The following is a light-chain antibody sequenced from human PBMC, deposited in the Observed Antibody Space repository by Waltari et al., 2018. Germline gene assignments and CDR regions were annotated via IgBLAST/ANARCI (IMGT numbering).Light chain of an antibody. Sequence: QSGLTQPPSASGTPGQRVTISCSGSSSNIENYSVNWYQQLPGTAAKLLIYSNNQRPSGVPDLFSGSKSGTSASLAISGLQSDDEGDYYCAAWDDSLGGPLFGGGTELTVL. J-gene: IGLJ2*01. CDR2: SNN. V-gene: IGLV1-44*01. CDR1: SSNIENYS. CDR3: AAWDDSLGGPL.